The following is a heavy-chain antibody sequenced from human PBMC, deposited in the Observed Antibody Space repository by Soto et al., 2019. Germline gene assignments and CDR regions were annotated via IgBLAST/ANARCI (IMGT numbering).Heavy chain of an antibody. CDR2: IYPTGTT. V-gene: IGHV4-4*02. Sequence: QVQLQESGPGLVKPSGTLSLTCTVSGGSISSDNWWGWVRQPPGKGPEYIGQIYPTGTTNYIPSLKSRVTMSVDRSQNQFSLRLTSVTAADTAVYYCARLMTAVTTTFDYWGQGTLVTVSS. CDR3: ARLMTAVTTTFDY. CDR1: GGSISSDNW. D-gene: IGHD4-17*01. J-gene: IGHJ4*02.